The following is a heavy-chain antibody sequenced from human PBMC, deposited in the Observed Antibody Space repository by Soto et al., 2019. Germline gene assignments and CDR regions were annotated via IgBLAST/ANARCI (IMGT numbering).Heavy chain of an antibody. D-gene: IGHD2-15*01. CDR1: GGTFSSYT. V-gene: IGHV1-69*02. Sequence: ASVKVSCKASGGTFSSYTISWVRQAPGQGLEWMGRIIPILGIANYAQKFQGRVTITADKSTSTAYMELSSLRSEDTAVYYCARGVVVAETLDYWGQGTLVTVSS. J-gene: IGHJ4*02. CDR2: IIPILGIA. CDR3: ARGVVVAETLDY.